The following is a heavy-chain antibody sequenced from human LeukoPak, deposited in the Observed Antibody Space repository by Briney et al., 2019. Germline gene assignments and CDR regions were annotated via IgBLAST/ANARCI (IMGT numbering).Heavy chain of an antibody. J-gene: IGHJ5*02. Sequence: PSETLSLTCTVSGGSISSGDYYWSWIRQPPGKGLEWIGYIYYSGSTYYNPSLKSRVTISVDTSKNQFSLKLSSVTAADTAVYYCARVISEGANGVREEEGTNWFDPWGQGTLVTVSA. D-gene: IGHD2-8*01. CDR1: GGSISSGDYY. V-gene: IGHV4-30-4*01. CDR2: IYYSGST. CDR3: ARVISEGANGVREEEGTNWFDP.